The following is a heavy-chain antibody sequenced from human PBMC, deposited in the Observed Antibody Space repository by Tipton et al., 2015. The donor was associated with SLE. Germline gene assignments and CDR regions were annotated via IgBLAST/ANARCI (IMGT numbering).Heavy chain of an antibody. D-gene: IGHD3-3*01. CDR3: AREAIFGVVIRRCYFDY. CDR2: MNPNSGGT. Sequence: QLVQSGAEVKKPGASVKVSCKASGYTFTSYDINWVRQATGQGLEWMGWMNPNSGGTNYAQKFQGRVTMTRDTSISTAYMELSRLRSDDTAVYYCAREAIFGVVIRRCYFDYWGQGTLVTVSS. CDR1: GYTFTSYD. J-gene: IGHJ4*02. V-gene: IGHV1-2*02.